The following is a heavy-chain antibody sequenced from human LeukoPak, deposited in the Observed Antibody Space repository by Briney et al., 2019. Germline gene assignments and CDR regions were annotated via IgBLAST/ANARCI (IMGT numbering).Heavy chain of an antibody. CDR1: GFTFSSYS. CDR3: AKDESWFGESTTDY. D-gene: IGHD3-10*01. J-gene: IGHJ4*02. Sequence: PGGSLRLSCAASGFTFSSYSMNWVRQAPGKGLEWVSYISSSSTIYYADSVKGRFTISRDNAKNSLYLQMNSLRAEDTAVYYCAKDESWFGESTTDYWGQGTLVTVSS. V-gene: IGHV3-48*01. CDR2: ISSSSTI.